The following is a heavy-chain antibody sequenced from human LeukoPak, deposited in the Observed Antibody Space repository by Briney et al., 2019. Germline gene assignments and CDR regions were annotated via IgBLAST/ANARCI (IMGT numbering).Heavy chain of an antibody. CDR2: IRYDGSNK. V-gene: IGHV3-30*02. D-gene: IGHD3-22*01. Sequence: GGSLRLSCAASGFTFSSYGMHWVRQAPGKGLEWVAFIRYDGSNKYYADSVKGRFTISRDNSKNTLYLQMNSLRAEDTAVYYCAKDRGITIIPSSEYFQHWGQGTLVTVSS. J-gene: IGHJ1*01. CDR1: GFTFSSYG. CDR3: AKDRGITIIPSSEYFQH.